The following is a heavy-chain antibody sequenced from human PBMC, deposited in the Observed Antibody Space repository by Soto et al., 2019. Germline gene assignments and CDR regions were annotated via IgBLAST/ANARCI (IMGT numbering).Heavy chain of an antibody. CDR3: ARDPTIFGVATRPHRYYYGMDV. CDR2: IYYSGST. Sequence: SETLSLTCTVSGGSISSYYWSWIRQPPGKGLEWIGYIYYSGSTNYNPSLRSRVTISVDTSKNQFSLKLSSVTAADTAVYYCARDPTIFGVATRPHRYYYGMDVWGQGTTVTVSS. J-gene: IGHJ6*02. V-gene: IGHV4-59*01. D-gene: IGHD3-3*01. CDR1: GGSISSYY.